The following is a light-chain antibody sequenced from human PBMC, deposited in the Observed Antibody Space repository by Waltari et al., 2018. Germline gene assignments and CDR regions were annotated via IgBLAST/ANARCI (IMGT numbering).Light chain of an antibody. CDR1: QNLLYSANNKDY. V-gene: IGKV4-1*01. J-gene: IGKJ2*01. CDR2: WAS. CDR3: QQYFSVPYT. Sequence: DIVMTQSPDSLAVSLGERATINCKSSQNLLYSANNKDYLAWYKQKPGQPPKLLIYWASTRESGVPDRFSGSGSGTDFTLSVNSLKAEDVAVYYCQQYFSVPYTFGQGTKLEIK.